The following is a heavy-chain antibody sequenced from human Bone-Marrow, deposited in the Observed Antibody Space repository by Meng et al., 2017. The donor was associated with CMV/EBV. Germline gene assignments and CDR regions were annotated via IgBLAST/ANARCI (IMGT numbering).Heavy chain of an antibody. CDR2: TYYRSKWYN. CDR3: ATTLYSSSSIDYYYYGMDV. Sequence: SQTLSLTCAISGDSVSSTSAAWNWIRQSPSRGLEWLGRTYYRSKWYNDYAVSVKSRITINPDTSKNQFSLQLNSVTPEDTAVYYCATTLYSSSSIDYYYYGMDVWGQGTTVTVSS. D-gene: IGHD6-13*01. J-gene: IGHJ6*02. V-gene: IGHV6-1*01. CDR1: GDSVSSTSAA.